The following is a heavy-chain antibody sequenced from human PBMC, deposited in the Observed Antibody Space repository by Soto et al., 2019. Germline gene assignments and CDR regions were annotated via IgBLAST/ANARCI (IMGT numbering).Heavy chain of an antibody. D-gene: IGHD2-2*01. CDR2: ISKDGSNI. J-gene: IGHJ6*02. CDR1: GFTLSSYA. CDR3: ARQNQPQAGDYYYFGMDI. Sequence: QEQLVESGGGVVQPGKSLRVSCAASGFTLSSYAMHWVRQAPGKGLEWVAVISKDGSNIFYGDSVKGRFTISRDNSKDTVVRQMENLRLEDTAVYYCARQNQPQAGDYYYFGMDIWGQGTAVTVFS. V-gene: IGHV3-30*04.